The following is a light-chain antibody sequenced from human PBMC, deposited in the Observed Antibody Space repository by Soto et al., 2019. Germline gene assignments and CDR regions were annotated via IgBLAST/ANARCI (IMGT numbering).Light chain of an antibody. CDR1: QSINRW. J-gene: IGKJ2*01. CDR2: DAS. Sequence: DIQMTQSPSTLSASVGDRVTITCRASQSINRWLAWYQQKPGKAPKLLIYDASNLQSGVPSRFSGSGSGTEFTLTISSLEPEDFAVYYCQQRSNWPYTFGQGTKLEIK. CDR3: QQRSNWPYT. V-gene: IGKV1-5*01.